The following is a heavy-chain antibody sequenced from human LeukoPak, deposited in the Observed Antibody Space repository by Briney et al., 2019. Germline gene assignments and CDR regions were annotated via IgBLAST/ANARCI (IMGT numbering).Heavy chain of an antibody. CDR1: GFTFSSYS. Sequence: GGSLRLSCAASGFTFSSYSMNWVRQAPGKGLEWVSYISSSSTIYYADSVKGRFTISRDNAKNSLYLQMNSLRAEDTAVYYCARGVGARHFDYWGQGTLVTVSS. V-gene: IGHV3-48*01. CDR3: ARGVGARHFDY. J-gene: IGHJ4*02. CDR2: ISSSSTI. D-gene: IGHD1-26*01.